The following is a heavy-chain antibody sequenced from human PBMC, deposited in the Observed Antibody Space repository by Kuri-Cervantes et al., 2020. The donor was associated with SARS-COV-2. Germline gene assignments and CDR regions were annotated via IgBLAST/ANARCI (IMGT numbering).Heavy chain of an antibody. CDR1: GDSISRSSYY. D-gene: IGHD1-7*01. CDR2: INYRGIT. V-gene: IGHV4-39*02. J-gene: IGHJ6*03. CDR3: ARRPSYDGTGVYYYYMDV. Sequence: SETLSLTCIVSGDSISRSSYYWGWIRQPPGKGLEWIGSINYRGITHYKPSLRSRVTISGDTSKNHLSLRLSSVTAADTAVYYCARRPSYDGTGVYYYYMDVWGKGTTVTVSS.